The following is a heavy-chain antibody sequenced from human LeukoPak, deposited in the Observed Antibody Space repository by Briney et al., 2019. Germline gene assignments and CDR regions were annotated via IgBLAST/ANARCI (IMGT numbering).Heavy chain of an antibody. CDR3: VGDTPPGGDYYLDY. D-gene: IGHD3-16*01. Sequence: GGSLRLSCAASGFSFSTYGMHWVRQAPGKGLEWVALIWNTGTNTYYADSVKGRFTISRDNSKNTLYLQMNSLRAEDTAVYYCVGDTPPGGDYYLDYWGQGTLVIVSS. J-gene: IGHJ4*02. CDR2: IWNTGTNT. CDR1: GFSFSTYG. V-gene: IGHV3-33*01.